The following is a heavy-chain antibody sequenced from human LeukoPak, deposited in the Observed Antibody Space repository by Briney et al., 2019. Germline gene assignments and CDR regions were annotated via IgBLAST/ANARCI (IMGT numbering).Heavy chain of an antibody. V-gene: IGHV1-46*01. D-gene: IGHD3-10*01. CDR3: ARLLGELPAGHIFDP. CDR1: GYTFTSYY. J-gene: IGHJ5*02. Sequence: ASVKVSCKASGYTFTSYYMHWGRQAPGQGVEWRGVINPSGGSTSYAQNFQGRVTMTRDTSTSPVYIDLSSLRSEDTAVYYCARLLGELPAGHIFDPWGQGTLVTVSS. CDR2: INPSGGST.